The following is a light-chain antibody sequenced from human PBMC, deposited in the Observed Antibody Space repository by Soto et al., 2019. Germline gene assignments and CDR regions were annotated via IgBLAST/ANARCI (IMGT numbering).Light chain of an antibody. CDR3: QHYNSYSEA. J-gene: IGKJ1*01. V-gene: IGKV1-5*03. CDR2: KAS. CDR1: QTISSR. Sequence: DIQMTQSPSTLSGSVGDRVTITCRASQTISSRLAWYQQKPAKAPKLLIYKASTLKSGVPSRFSGSGSGTEFTLTISSLQPDDFATYYCQHYNSYSEAFGQGTKVDIK.